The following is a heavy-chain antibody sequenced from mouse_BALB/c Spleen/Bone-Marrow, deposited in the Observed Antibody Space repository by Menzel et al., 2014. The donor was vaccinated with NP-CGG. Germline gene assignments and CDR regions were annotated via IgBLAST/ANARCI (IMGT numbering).Heavy chain of an antibody. CDR3: ARRGHSSGSPFAN. J-gene: IGHJ3*01. CDR2: INPSTGYT. Sequence: VQLQQSGAELAKPGASVKMSCKASGYAFTSYWMHWVKQRPGQGLEWIGYINPSTGYTEHNQRFKDKATLTADKSSSTDSMHLHRLKSEDSAVYYYARRGHSSGSPFANWGQGTLVTFSA. D-gene: IGHD3-1*01. CDR1: GYAFTSYW. V-gene: IGHV1-7*01.